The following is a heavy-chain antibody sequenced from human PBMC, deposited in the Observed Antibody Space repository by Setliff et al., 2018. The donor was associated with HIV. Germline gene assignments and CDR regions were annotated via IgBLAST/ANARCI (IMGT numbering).Heavy chain of an antibody. D-gene: IGHD4-17*01. CDR1: GGTFSSYA. J-gene: IGHJ4*02. CDR2: IIPIFGTA. Sequence: ASVKVSCKASGGTFSSYAISWVRQAPGRGLEWMGGIIPIFGTANYAQKFQGRVTITADESTSTAYMELSSLRSEDTAVYYCARKDDYGDYFDYWGQGTLVTVSS. V-gene: IGHV1-69*13. CDR3: ARKDDYGDYFDY.